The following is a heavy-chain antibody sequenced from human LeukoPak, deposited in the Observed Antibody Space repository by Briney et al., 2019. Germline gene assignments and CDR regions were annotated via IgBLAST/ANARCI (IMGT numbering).Heavy chain of an antibody. V-gene: IGHV4-59*08. Sequence: SETLTLTCTVAGGSISSYYWSWIRQPPGKGLEWIGYIYYSGSTNYNPSLKSRVTISVDTSKNQFSLKLSSVTAADTAVYYCARRLNYYDSSGYYDYWGQGTLVTVSS. CDR2: IYYSGST. J-gene: IGHJ4*02. CDR3: ARRLNYYDSSGYYDY. D-gene: IGHD3-22*01. CDR1: GGSISSYY.